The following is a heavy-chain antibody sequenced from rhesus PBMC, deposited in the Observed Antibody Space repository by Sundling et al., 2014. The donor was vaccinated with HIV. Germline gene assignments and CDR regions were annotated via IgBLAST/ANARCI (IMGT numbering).Heavy chain of an antibody. D-gene: IGHD3-28*01. V-gene: IGHV4S9*01. CDR2: IYGNSAST. Sequence: QVQLQESGPGLVKPSETLSLTCAVSGGSISDYYYWNWIRQPPGKGLEWIGNIYGNSASTYYNPSLKSRVAISKDTSKNQFFLKLSSVTAADTAVYYCARDSYYYDSGYYIDYFDYWGQGVLVTVSS. J-gene: IGHJ4*01. CDR3: ARDSYYYDSGYYIDYFDY. CDR1: GGSISDYYY.